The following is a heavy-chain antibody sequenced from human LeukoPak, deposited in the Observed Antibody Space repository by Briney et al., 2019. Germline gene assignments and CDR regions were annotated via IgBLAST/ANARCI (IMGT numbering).Heavy chain of an antibody. CDR3: ARDQGLTAPPPYGLDV. CDR1: GGTFSSSA. J-gene: IGHJ6*02. V-gene: IGHV1-69*04. Sequence: SVKVSCKTSGGTFSSSAITWVRQAPGQGLEWMGRIIPVLNITSYAQKFQGRVTITADTSTSTVYMELSSLRSEEAAVYYCARDQGLTAPPPYGLDVWGQGTTVIVSS. D-gene: IGHD5-18*01. CDR2: IIPVLNIT.